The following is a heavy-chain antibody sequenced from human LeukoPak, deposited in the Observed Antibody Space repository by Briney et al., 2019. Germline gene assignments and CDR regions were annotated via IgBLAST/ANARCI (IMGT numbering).Heavy chain of an antibody. CDR1: GFTVSSKF. CDR3: ARKGLGIVADGVFFGS. Sequence: GGSLRLSCAASGFTVSSKFVTWVRQAPAKGPEWVSIIYSGGGTDYADSVKGRFTISRDNSKNTVYLQMTSLRAEDTAMYHCARKGLGIVADGVFFGSWGQGTLVTVSS. J-gene: IGHJ4*02. V-gene: IGHV3-53*01. D-gene: IGHD6-13*01. CDR2: IYSGGGT.